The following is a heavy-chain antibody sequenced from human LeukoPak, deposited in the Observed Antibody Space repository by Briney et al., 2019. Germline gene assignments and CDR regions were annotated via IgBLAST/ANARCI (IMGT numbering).Heavy chain of an antibody. CDR1: GFTFSNYN. CDR3: ARENFADLFDF. CDR2: LSSSSSTI. Sequence: GGSLRLSCAASGFTFSNYNMNWVRQAPGKGLECIAYLSSSSSTIYYADSVKGRFTISRDNAKNSLFLHMNSLRAEDTALYYCARENFADLFDFWGQGALVTVSS. D-gene: IGHD1-7*01. V-gene: IGHV3-48*01. J-gene: IGHJ4*02.